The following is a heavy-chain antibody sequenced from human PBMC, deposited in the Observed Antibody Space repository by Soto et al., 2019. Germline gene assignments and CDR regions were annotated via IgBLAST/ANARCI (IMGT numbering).Heavy chain of an antibody. CDR2: IYYSGST. CDR3: AREVKSRDGYNYFDY. J-gene: IGHJ4*02. CDR1: GGSISSGGYY. D-gene: IGHD5-12*01. Sequence: LCGGSISSGGYYWSWIRQHPGKGLEWIGYIYYSGSTYYNPSLKSRVTISVDTSKNQFSLKLSSVTAADTAVYYCAREVKSRDGYNYFDYWGQGTLVTVSS. V-gene: IGHV4-31*02.